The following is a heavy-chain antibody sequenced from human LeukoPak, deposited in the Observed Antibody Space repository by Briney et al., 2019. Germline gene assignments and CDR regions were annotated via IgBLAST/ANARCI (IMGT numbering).Heavy chain of an antibody. CDR1: GYTFTGYY. J-gene: IGHJ5*02. CDR3: ARGRFGEWDNWFDL. Sequence: PRASVKVSCKASGYTFTGYYIHWVRQAPGQGLEWMAWINPNSGATNFAQKFQGRITMTRDTSISTAYMELSRLASDDTAVYFCARGRFGEWDNWFDLWGQGTLVTVSS. D-gene: IGHD3-10*01. CDR2: INPNSGAT. V-gene: IGHV1-2*02.